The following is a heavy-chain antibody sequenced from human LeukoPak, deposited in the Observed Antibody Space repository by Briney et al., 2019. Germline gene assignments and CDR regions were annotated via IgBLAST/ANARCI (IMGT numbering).Heavy chain of an antibody. D-gene: IGHD4-17*01. Sequence: GGSLRLSCVASGFTFSRYGMHWVRQAPGKGLEWVALISYDGSNKYYADSVKGRFTISRDNAKNSLYLQMNSLRAEDTAVFYCATNDYGASDYWGQGTLVTVSS. CDR3: ATNDYGASDY. CDR1: GFTFSRYG. CDR2: ISYDGSNK. J-gene: IGHJ4*02. V-gene: IGHV3-30*03.